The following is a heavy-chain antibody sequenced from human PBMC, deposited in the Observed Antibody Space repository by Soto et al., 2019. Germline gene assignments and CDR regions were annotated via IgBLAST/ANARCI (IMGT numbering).Heavy chain of an antibody. CDR3: VRAYSGRLPRRADYYYAMDV. V-gene: IGHV3-13*05. J-gene: IGHJ6*02. CDR2: LGAADDP. CDR1: GFTLGAYD. D-gene: IGHD2-15*01. Sequence: GGSLRLSCAASGFTLGAYDMHWVRQAEGKGLEWVSALGAADDPYYLVSVKGRFTISRENAKNSLYLQMNNLRAGDTAVYYCVRAYSGRLPRRADYYYAMDVWGQGTTVTVSS.